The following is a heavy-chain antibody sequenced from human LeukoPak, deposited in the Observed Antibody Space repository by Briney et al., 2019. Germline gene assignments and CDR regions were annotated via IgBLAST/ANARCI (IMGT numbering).Heavy chain of an antibody. Sequence: GGSLRLSCAASGFTFSSYWMSWVRQAPGKGLEWVANIKQDGSEKYYVDSVKGRFTVSRDNAKNSLYLQMNSLRAEDTAVYYCARERATVTTFGDYYYYYMDVWGKGTTVTVSS. V-gene: IGHV3-7*01. D-gene: IGHD4-17*01. CDR1: GFTFSSYW. J-gene: IGHJ6*03. CDR3: ARERATVTTFGDYYYYYMDV. CDR2: IKQDGSEK.